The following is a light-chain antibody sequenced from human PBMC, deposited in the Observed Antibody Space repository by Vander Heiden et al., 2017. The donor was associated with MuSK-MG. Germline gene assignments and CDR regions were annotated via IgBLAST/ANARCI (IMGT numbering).Light chain of an antibody. Sequence: IVLTQSPATLSLSPGERATLSCRASQSVSSYLAWYQKKPGQAPRLLIYEASNRATGIPARFSGSGSGTDFTLIISSLEPEDFAVYYCQQRSNGPGTVGQGTKVEIK. V-gene: IGKV3-11*01. CDR3: QQRSNGPGT. CDR2: EAS. CDR1: QSVSSY. J-gene: IGKJ1*01.